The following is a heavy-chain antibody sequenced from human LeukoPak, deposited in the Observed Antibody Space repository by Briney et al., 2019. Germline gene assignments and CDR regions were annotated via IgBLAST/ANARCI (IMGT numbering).Heavy chain of an antibody. Sequence: GGSLRLSCAASGFTFSSYSMNWVRQPPGKGLEWVSSISSSSSYIYYADSVKGRFTISRDNAKNSLYLQMNRLRAEDTAVYYCARGGGIAARHLDYWGQGTLVTVSS. J-gene: IGHJ4*02. CDR2: ISSSSSYI. CDR3: ARGGGIAARHLDY. CDR1: GFTFSSYS. V-gene: IGHV3-21*01. D-gene: IGHD6-6*01.